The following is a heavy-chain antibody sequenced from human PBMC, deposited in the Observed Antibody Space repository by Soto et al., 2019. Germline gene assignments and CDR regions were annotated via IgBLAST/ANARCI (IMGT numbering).Heavy chain of an antibody. CDR2: IYYSGST. D-gene: IGHD3-10*01. J-gene: IGHJ5*02. CDR1: GASISSSSYY. V-gene: IGHV4-39*01. CDR3: ARKEGLLWFGELFGWFDP. Sequence: ETLCPSGAVSGASISSSSYYWGWIRQPPGKGLEWIGSIYYSGSTYYNPSLKSRVTISVDTSKNQFSLKLSSVTAADTAVYYCARKEGLLWFGELFGWFDPWGQGTMVTVSS.